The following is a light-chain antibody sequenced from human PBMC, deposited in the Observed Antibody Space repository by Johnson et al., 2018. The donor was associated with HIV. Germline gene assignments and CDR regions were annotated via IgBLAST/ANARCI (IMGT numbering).Light chain of an antibody. CDR2: DNH. CDR1: NSNFGNYY. J-gene: IGLJ1*01. Sequence: QSVLTQPPSVSAAPGQKVTISCSGNNSNFGNYYLSWYQHLPGTAPKLLIYDNHKRPSGIPDRFSGSNSGTSATLAITGLQEGDEADYYCGTWDTSLSAYVFGTGTKVTVL. V-gene: IGLV1-51*01. CDR3: GTWDTSLSAYV.